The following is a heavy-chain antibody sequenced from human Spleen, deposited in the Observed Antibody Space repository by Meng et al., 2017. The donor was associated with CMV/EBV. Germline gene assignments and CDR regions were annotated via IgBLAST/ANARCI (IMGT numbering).Heavy chain of an antibody. V-gene: IGHV1-2*02. Sequence: ASVKVSCKASGYTFTGYYLHWVRQAPGQGLEWMGWINPNSGGTNYAQRFQGRVTMTRDTSISTAYMELSSLKSDDTAMYYCLKGGKAHFDFWGQGTLVTVSS. D-gene: IGHD4-23*01. J-gene: IGHJ4*02. CDR3: LKGGKAHFDF. CDR2: INPNSGGT. CDR1: GYTFTGYY.